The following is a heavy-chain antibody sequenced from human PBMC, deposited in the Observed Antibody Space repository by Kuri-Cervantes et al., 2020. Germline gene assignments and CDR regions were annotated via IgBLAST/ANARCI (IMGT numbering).Heavy chain of an antibody. CDR2: ISGSGGST. CDR1: GFTFSSYA. Sequence: ETLSLTCAASGFTFSSYAMSWVRQAPGKGLEWVSAISGSGGSTYYADSVKGRFTISRDNSKNTLYLQMNSLRAEDTAVYYCARDGYGTGSYSLNWYFDLWGRGTLVTVSS. V-gene: IGHV3-23*01. D-gene: IGHD3-10*01. CDR3: ARDGYGTGSYSLNWYFDL. J-gene: IGHJ2*01.